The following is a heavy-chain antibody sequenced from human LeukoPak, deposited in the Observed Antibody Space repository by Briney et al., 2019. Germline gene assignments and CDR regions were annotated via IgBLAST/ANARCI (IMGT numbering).Heavy chain of an antibody. CDR2: IDPSDSYT. J-gene: IGHJ6*04. V-gene: IGHV5-10-1*01. Sequence: GESLQISCKGSGYIFTSYWISWVRQMPGKGLEWMGRIDPSDSYTNYSPSFQGHVTISADKSISTAYLQWSSLKASDTAMYYCARQHCSGGSCYSLDYYYYGMDVWGKGTTVTVSS. CDR1: GYIFTSYW. CDR3: ARQHCSGGSCYSLDYYYYGMDV. D-gene: IGHD2-15*01.